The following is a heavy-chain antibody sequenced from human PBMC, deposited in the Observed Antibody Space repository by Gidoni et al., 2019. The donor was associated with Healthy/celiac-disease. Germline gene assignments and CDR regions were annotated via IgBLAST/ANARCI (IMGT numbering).Heavy chain of an antibody. CDR2: ISYDGSNK. Sequence: QVQLVESGGGVVQPGRSLRLSCAASGFTFSSYAMHWVRQAPGKGLEWVAVISYDGSNKYYADSVKGRFTISRDNSKNTLYLQMNSLRAEDTAVYYCAREDFGFGPIVNWFDPWGQGTLVTVSS. D-gene: IGHD3-10*01. J-gene: IGHJ5*02. CDR1: GFTFSSYA. V-gene: IGHV3-30-3*01. CDR3: AREDFGFGPIVNWFDP.